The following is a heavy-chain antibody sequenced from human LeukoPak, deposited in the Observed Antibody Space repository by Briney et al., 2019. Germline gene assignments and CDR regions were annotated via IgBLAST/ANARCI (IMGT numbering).Heavy chain of an antibody. J-gene: IGHJ6*03. D-gene: IGHD3-3*01. CDR3: ARDAFDPYYDFWSGYRSMDV. CDR2: TYTSGST. Sequence: SETLSLTCTDSGGSISSYYWSCIRQPAGKGLEWIGRTYTSGSTNYNPSLKSRVTMSVDTSKNQFSLKLSSVTAADTAVYYCARDAFDPYYDFWSGYRSMDVWGKGTTVTVSS. V-gene: IGHV4-4*07. CDR1: GGSISSYY.